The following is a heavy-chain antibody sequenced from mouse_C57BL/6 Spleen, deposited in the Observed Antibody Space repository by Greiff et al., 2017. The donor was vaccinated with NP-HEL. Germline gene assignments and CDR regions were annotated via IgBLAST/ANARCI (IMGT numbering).Heavy chain of an antibody. CDR3: ARNDGYYEVAY. Sequence: EVQVVESGGGLVQPGGSLKLSCAASGFTFSDYYMYWVRQTPEKRLEWVAYISNGGGSTYYPDTVKGRFTISRDNAKNTLYLQMSRLKSEDTAMYYCARNDGYYEVAYWGQGTLVTVSA. J-gene: IGHJ3*01. D-gene: IGHD2-3*01. V-gene: IGHV5-12*01. CDR1: GFTFSDYY. CDR2: ISNGGGST.